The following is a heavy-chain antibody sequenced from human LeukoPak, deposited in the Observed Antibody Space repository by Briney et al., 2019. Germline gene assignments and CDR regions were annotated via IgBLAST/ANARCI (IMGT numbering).Heavy chain of an antibody. CDR3: ARITNPLGYCSSTSCRGYNWFDP. CDR2: ISAYNGNT. J-gene: IGHJ5*02. D-gene: IGHD2-2*01. V-gene: IGHV1-18*01. CDR1: GYTFTSYG. Sequence: GPVKVSCKASGYTFTSYGISWVRQAPGQGLEWMGWISAYNGNTNYAQKLQGRVTMTTDTSTSTAYMELRSLRSDDTAVYYCARITNPLGYCSSTSCRGYNWFDPWGQGTLVTVSS.